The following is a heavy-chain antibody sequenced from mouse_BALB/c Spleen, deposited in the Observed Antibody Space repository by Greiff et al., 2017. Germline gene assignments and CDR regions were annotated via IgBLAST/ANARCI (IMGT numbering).Heavy chain of an antibody. D-gene: IGHD1-1*01. CDR3: ARDEDYYGSRGFAY. J-gene: IGHJ3*01. Sequence: QVQLKESGPGLVAPSQSLSITCTVSGFSLTGYGVNWVRQPPGKGLEWLGMIWGDGSTDYNSALKSRLSISKDNSKSQVFLKMNSLQTDDTARYYCARDEDYYGSRGFAYWGQGTLVTVSA. V-gene: IGHV2-6-7*01. CDR1: GFSLTGYG. CDR2: IWGDGST.